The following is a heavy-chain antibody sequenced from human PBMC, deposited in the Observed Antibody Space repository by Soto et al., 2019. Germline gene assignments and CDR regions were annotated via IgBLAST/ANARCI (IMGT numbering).Heavy chain of an antibody. J-gene: IGHJ4*02. CDR1: GGSISSGNYY. D-gene: IGHD2-2*01. Sequence: QLQLQESGPGLVKPSETLSLTCTVSGGSISSGNYYWDWIRQPPGKGLEWIGRRYYSGSIYYNPSLKSRVTISVDTAKNQFSLKLSSVTAADTAVYYCARGALGYCASTSCYGFDYWGQGTLVTVSS. CDR2: RYYSGSI. CDR3: ARGALGYCASTSCYGFDY. V-gene: IGHV4-39*01.